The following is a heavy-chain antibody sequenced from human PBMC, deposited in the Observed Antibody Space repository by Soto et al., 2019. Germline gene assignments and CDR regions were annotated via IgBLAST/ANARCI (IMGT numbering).Heavy chain of an antibody. CDR3: AKDLAYSSSSDPAFYYYYYGMDV. Sequence: HPGGSLRLSCAASGFTFSSYGMHWVRQAPGKGLEWVAVISYDGSNKYYADSVKGRFTISRDNSKNTLYLQMNSLRAEDTAVYYCAKDLAYSSSSDPAFYYYYYGMDVWGQGTTVTVSS. J-gene: IGHJ6*02. CDR2: ISYDGSNK. D-gene: IGHD6-6*01. V-gene: IGHV3-30*18. CDR1: GFTFSSYG.